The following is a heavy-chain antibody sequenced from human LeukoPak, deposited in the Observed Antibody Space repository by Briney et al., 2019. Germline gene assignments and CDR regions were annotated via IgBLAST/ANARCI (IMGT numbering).Heavy chain of an antibody. CDR3: ARDRTYSYDSSGQDAFGI. V-gene: IGHV1-18*01. CDR1: GYSFTSYG. J-gene: IGHJ3*02. Sequence: ASVKVSCKASGYSFTSYGITWVRQAPGQGLELMGWISGYNGNTNYAQKVKGRVTMTTETSTRTAYMELRSLRSDDTAVYYCARDRTYSYDSSGQDAFGIWGQGTIVTVSS. CDR2: ISGYNGNT. D-gene: IGHD3-22*01.